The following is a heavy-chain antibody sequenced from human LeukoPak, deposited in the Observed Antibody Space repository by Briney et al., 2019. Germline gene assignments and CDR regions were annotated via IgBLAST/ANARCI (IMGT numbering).Heavy chain of an antibody. D-gene: IGHD3-22*01. CDR2: ISGSGGST. Sequence: GGSLRLSCAASEFMFSKYAMSWVRQAPGKGLEWVSAISGSGGSTYYADSVKGRFTISRDNSKNTLYLQMNSLRAEDTAIYYCAKTGSIVVDPYFDYWGQGPWSPSPQ. CDR3: AKTGSIVVDPYFDY. CDR1: EFMFSKYA. V-gene: IGHV3-23*01. J-gene: IGHJ4*02.